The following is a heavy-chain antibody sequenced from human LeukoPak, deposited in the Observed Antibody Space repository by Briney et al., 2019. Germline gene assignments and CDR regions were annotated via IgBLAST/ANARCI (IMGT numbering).Heavy chain of an antibody. V-gene: IGHV3-30*18. CDR3: AKAQGFGELLDYYYYYGMDV. J-gene: IGHJ6*02. D-gene: IGHD3-10*01. CDR2: ISYDGSNK. Sequence: GGSLRLSCAASGFTFSSYGMHWVRQAPGKGLEWVSVISYDGSNKYYADSVKGRLTISRDNSKNTLYLQMNSLRAEDTAVYYCAKAQGFGELLDYYYYYGMDVWGQGTTVTVSS. CDR1: GFTFSSYG.